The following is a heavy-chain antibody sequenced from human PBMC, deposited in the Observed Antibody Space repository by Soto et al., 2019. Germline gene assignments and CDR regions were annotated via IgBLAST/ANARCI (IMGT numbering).Heavy chain of an antibody. CDR3: ARLSIAVAGTAYFDY. CDR1: GGPISSYY. V-gene: IGHV4-59*08. D-gene: IGHD6-19*01. J-gene: IGHJ4*02. CDR2: IYYSGST. Sequence: SLTRPHTRPVSGGPISSYYWSWIRQPPVKGLEWIGYIYYSGSTNYNPSLKSRVTISVDTSKNQFSLKLSSVTAADTAVYYCARLSIAVAGTAYFDYWGQGTLVTVSS.